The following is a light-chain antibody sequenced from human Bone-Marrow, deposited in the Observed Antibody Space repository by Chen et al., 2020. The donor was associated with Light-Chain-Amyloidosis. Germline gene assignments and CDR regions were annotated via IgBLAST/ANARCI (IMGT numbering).Light chain of an antibody. CDR3: QSTDSSGTYEVI. Sequence: SYELTQPPSVSLSTGQTASITCSGDDLRTKYAYWYQQKQGQAPVLVIHRDTERPSGISGRFSGYSSGTTATLTISGVQAEDEADYHCQSTDSSGTYEVIFGGGTKLTVL. V-gene: IGLV3-25*03. CDR1: DLRTKY. J-gene: IGLJ2*01. CDR2: RDT.